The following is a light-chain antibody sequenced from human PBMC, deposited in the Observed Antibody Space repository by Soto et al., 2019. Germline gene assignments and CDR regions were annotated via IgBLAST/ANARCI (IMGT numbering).Light chain of an antibody. CDR1: QSFSSW. J-gene: IGKJ4*01. CDR3: QQHSSYPLT. CDR2: KAS. V-gene: IGKV1-5*03. Sequence: DIQMTQSPSTLSASVGDRVTITCRASQSFSSWLAWYQQKPGKTPKLLIYKASSLESGVPSRFSGSGSGTEFTLTINSLQPDDFATYFCQQHSSYPLTFGGGTKVEIK.